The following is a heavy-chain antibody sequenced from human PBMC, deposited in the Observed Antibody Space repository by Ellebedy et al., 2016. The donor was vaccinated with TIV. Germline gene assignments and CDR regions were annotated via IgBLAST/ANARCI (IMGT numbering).Heavy chain of an antibody. J-gene: IGHJ4*02. Sequence: PGGSLRLSCAASGFTFSTYAMHWVRQAPGKGLEWVAIISYDGNNKYYADSVKGRFTISRDNAKNSVYLQMNSLRAEDTAVYYCARENWYNDYWGQGTLVTVSS. CDR2: ISYDGNNK. V-gene: IGHV3-30-3*01. D-gene: IGHD1/OR15-1a*01. CDR1: GFTFSTYA. CDR3: ARENWYNDY.